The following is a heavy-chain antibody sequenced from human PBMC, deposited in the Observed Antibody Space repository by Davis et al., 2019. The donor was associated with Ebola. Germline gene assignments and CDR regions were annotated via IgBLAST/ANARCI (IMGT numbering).Heavy chain of an antibody. D-gene: IGHD2-15*01. V-gene: IGHV1-69*13. CDR3: AHRGPQRYCSGGGCHGYLNY. J-gene: IGHJ4*02. Sequence: SVKVSCKAVGDTLTSHAMTWVRQAPGQGLEWMGGIIPVFRTANYAQNFQGRVTITADESTRTAYMELNGLRSDDTAVYYCAHRGPQRYCSGGGCHGYLNYWGQGTLVTVSS. CDR2: IIPVFRTA. CDR1: GDTLTSHA.